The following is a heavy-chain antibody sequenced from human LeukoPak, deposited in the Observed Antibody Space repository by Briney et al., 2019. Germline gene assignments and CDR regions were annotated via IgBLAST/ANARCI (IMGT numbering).Heavy chain of an antibody. D-gene: IGHD1-26*01. CDR1: GFTFSSYW. Sequence: PGGSLRLSCAASGFTFSSYWMHWVRQAPGKGLVWVSRINSDGSSTSYADSVKGRSTISRDNAKNTLYLQMNSLRAEDTAVYYCARVLDGGWELAGGEYFQHWGQGTLVTVSS. V-gene: IGHV3-74*01. CDR3: ARVLDGGWELAGGEYFQH. J-gene: IGHJ1*01. CDR2: INSDGSST.